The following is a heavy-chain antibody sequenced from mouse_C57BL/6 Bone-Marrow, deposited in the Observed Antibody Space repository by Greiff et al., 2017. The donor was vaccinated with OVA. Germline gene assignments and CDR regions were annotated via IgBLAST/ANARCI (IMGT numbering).Heavy chain of an antibody. D-gene: IGHD4-1*01. CDR2: LYPGHSDT. CDR1: GYTFTSYW. V-gene: IGHV1-5*01. J-gene: IGHJ3*01. Sequence: VQLKQSGTVLARPGASVKMSCKTSGYTFTSYWMHWVKQRPGQGLEWIGALYPGHSDTSYNQKFKGKAKLTAVTSASTAYMALSSLTNEDSAVYYCTRWGLGRFAYWGQGTLVTVSA. CDR3: TRWGLGRFAY.